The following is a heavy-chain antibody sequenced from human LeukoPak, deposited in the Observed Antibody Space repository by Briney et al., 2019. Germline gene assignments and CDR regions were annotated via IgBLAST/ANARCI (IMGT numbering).Heavy chain of an antibody. V-gene: IGHV3-21*01. Sequence: GGSLRLSCAASGLTFSSYSMNWVRQAPGKGLEWVSSISSSSSYIYYADSVKGRFTISRDNAKNSLYLQMNSLRAEDTAVYYCARGIERAAGTFDYWGQGTLVTVSS. D-gene: IGHD6-13*01. CDR1: GLTFSSYS. CDR3: ARGIERAAGTFDY. CDR2: ISSSSSYI. J-gene: IGHJ4*02.